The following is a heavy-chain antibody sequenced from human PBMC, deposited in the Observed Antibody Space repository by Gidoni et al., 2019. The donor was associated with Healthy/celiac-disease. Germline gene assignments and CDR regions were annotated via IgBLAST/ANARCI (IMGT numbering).Heavy chain of an antibody. CDR2: IYYSGST. J-gene: IGHJ1*01. Sequence: LEWIGYIYYSGSTYYNPSLKSRVTISVDTSKNQFSLKLSSVTAADTAVYYCARDRGYGESARGYFQHWGQGTLVTVSS. CDR3: ARDRGYGESARGYFQH. D-gene: IGHD4-17*01. V-gene: IGHV4-31*02.